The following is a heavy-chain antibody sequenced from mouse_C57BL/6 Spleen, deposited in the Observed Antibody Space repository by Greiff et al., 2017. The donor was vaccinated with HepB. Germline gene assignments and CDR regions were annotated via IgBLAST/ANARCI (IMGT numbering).Heavy chain of an antibody. V-gene: IGHV1-61*01. Sequence: QVPLQQPGAELVRPGSSVTLSCKASGYTFTSYWMAWVKQRPGQGLEWIGNIYPSDSETHYNQKFKDKATLTVDKSSSTAYMQLSSLTSEDSAVYYCARYGYDPFAYWGQGTLVTVSA. J-gene: IGHJ3*01. D-gene: IGHD1-2*01. CDR3: ARYGYDPFAY. CDR1: GYTFTSYW. CDR2: IYPSDSET.